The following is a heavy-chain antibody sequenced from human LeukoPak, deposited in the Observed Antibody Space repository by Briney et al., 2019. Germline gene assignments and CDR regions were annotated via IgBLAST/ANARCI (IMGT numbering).Heavy chain of an antibody. CDR3: ARLNGYFDS. CDR1: GYTFTSQW. CDR2: VFPRDSDT. Sequence: GESLKISCKGYGYTFTSQWIGWVRQMPGKGLEWMGIVFPRDSDTRYSPSFQGRVTISVDKSINSAYLQWTSLKASDTAIYYCARLNGYFDSWGQGTQVTVSS. D-gene: IGHD2-8*01. V-gene: IGHV5-51*01. J-gene: IGHJ4*02.